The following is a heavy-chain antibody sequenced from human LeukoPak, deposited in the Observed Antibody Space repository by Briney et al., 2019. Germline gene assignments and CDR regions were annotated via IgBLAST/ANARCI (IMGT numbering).Heavy chain of an antibody. CDR2: ISGVGST. V-gene: IGHV3-66*01. Sequence: GGSLRLSCAASGFAVSSNYMSWVRQAPGKGLEWVSSISGVGSTSYADSVKGRFTISRDNSRSTLYLLMDSLRAEDTAVYYCARSGYYYDSSGPSSWGQGTLVTVSS. J-gene: IGHJ5*02. CDR1: GFAVSSNY. CDR3: ARSGYYYDSSGPSS. D-gene: IGHD3-22*01.